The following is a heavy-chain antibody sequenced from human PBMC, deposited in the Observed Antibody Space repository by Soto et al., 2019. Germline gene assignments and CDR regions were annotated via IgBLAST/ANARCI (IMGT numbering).Heavy chain of an antibody. CDR1: GFSLSTSGGG. V-gene: IGHV2-5*02. J-gene: IGHJ5*02. CDR2: IYWDDDK. CDR3: AHRHAQQQPVSQWFDP. D-gene: IGHD6-13*01. Sequence: QITLKESGPTLVKPTQTLTLTCTFSGFSLSTSGGGVGWIRQPPGKALEWLALIYWDDDKRYSPSLKNRLTIPTAASKNQVVLTMTNMDPLDTATYYCAHRHAQQQPVSQWFDPGGQGTRVTVSS.